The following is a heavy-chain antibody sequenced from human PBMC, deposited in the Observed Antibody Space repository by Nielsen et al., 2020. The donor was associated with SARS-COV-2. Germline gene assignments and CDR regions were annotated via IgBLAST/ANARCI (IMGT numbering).Heavy chain of an antibody. CDR1: GYTFTNYY. CDR3: ARDDTVTMYYYSYYGMDV. J-gene: IGHJ6*02. CDR2: INTSDGST. V-gene: IGHV1-46*01. Sequence: ASVKVFCKASGYTFTNYYMHWVRQAPGQGLEWMGIINTSDGSTTYAQKFQGRVTMTRDTSTRTVYMELRSLRSEDTAVYYCARDDTVTMYYYSYYGMDVWGQGTTVTVSS. D-gene: IGHD4-17*01.